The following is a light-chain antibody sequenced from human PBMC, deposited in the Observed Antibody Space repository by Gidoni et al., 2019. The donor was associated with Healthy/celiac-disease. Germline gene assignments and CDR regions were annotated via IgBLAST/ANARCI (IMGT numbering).Light chain of an antibody. CDR1: QSISSY. V-gene: IGKV1-39*01. CDR2: AAS. J-gene: IGKJ2*01. CDR3: QQSYSTPLA. Sequence: EIQMTKSPSSLSASVGDGVTITCRASQSISSYLTWYQQKPGKAPKLLIYAASSLQSGVPSRFSGSGSGTDFTLTISSLQPEDFATYYCQQSYSTPLAFXXXTKLEIK.